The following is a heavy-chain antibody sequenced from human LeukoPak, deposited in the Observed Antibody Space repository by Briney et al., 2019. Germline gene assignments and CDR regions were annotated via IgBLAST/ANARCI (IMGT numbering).Heavy chain of an antibody. V-gene: IGHV3-23*01. CDR3: AKDRGGSSGWYYFDY. CDR2: ISGSGGST. Sequence: GGSLRLSCAASGFTFSSYAMSWVRQAPGKGLEWVSAISGSGGSTYYADSVKGRFTISRDNSKNTLYLQMNSLRAEDTAVYYCAKDRGGSSGWYYFDYWGQGTLVTVST. D-gene: IGHD6-19*01. J-gene: IGHJ4*02. CDR1: GFTFSSYA.